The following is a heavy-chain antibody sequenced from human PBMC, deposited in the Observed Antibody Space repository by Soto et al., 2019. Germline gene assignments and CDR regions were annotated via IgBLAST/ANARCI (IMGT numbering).Heavy chain of an antibody. D-gene: IGHD3-3*01. CDR2: FIPVYRTL. CDR1: GGSFGKSA. Sequence: QVQLVQSGAEVKKPGSSVKVSCKASGGSFGKSAINWVRQTPGQGLEWLGGFIPVYRTLNYAQKFQGRVTITPDESTGTAYMTLSSLASDDTAVYYCATGVIWIGYFTVDSWGQGTRVTVSS. CDR3: ATGVIWIGYFTVDS. V-gene: IGHV1-69*01. J-gene: IGHJ4*02.